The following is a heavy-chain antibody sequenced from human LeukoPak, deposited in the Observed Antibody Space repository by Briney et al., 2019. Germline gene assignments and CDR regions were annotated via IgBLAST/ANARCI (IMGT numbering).Heavy chain of an antibody. V-gene: IGHV4-59*08. Sequence: SETLSLTCAVPGGSISSYYWSWIRQPPGKGLEWIGYIHSTGSTNYNPSLQSRVTMSVDTSKNQVSLKLNSVTAAGTAVYYCARHQGSRGGLWDYWGQGTLVTVSS. CDR3: ARHQGSRGGLWDY. J-gene: IGHJ4*02. D-gene: IGHD6-13*01. CDR2: IHSTGST. CDR1: GGSISSYY.